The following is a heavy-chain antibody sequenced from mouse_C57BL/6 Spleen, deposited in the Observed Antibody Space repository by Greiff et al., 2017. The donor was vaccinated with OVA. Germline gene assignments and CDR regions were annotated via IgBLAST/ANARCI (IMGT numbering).Heavy chain of an antibody. J-gene: IGHJ4*01. CDR1: GFTFSDYG. Sequence: EVQRVESGGGLVKPGGSLKLSCAASGFTFSDYGMHWVRQAPEKGLEWVAYISSGSSTIYYADTVQGRFTISRDNAKNTLFLQMTSLRSEDTAMYYCARSTGTGMDYWGQGTSVTVSS. CDR2: ISSGSSTI. D-gene: IGHD4-1*02. CDR3: ARSTGTGMDY. V-gene: IGHV5-17*01.